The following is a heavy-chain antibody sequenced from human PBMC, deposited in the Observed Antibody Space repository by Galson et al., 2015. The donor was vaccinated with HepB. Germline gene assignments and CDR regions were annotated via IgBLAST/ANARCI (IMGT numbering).Heavy chain of an antibody. D-gene: IGHD1-14*01. Sequence: SVKVSCKVSGYTLTELSMHWVRQAPGKGLEWMGGFDPEDGETIYAQKFQARVTMTEDTSTNTAYMELSSLRSEDTAVYYCARTSNSWSYSHSMDVWGQGTTVTVS. CDR3: ARTSNSWSYSHSMDV. CDR2: FDPEDGET. V-gene: IGHV1-24*01. J-gene: IGHJ6*02. CDR1: GYTLTELS.